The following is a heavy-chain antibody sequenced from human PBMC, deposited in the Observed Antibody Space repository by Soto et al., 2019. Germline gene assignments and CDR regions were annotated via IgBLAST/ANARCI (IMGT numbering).Heavy chain of an antibody. J-gene: IGHJ4*02. V-gene: IGHV3-33*01. CDR2: IWYDGSNK. D-gene: IGHD3-22*01. Sequence: GGSLRLSCAASGPTFSSYGMHWVRQAPGKGLEWVAVIWYDGSNKYYADSVKGRFTISRDNSKKKLYLQMTGLRAEDTAVYYCARGTFYYDSSGHYAPEYWGQGTLVTVSS. CDR3: ARGTFYYDSSGHYAPEY. CDR1: GPTFSSYG.